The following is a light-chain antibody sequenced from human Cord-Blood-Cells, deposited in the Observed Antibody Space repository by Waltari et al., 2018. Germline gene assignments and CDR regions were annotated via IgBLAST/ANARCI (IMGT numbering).Light chain of an antibody. V-gene: IGKV3-15*01. Sequence: EIVMTHSPATLSVSPGERANLSCRASQRVSSNLAWYQQKPGQAPRLLIYGASTRATGIPARFSGSGSGTEFTLTISSLQSEDFAVYYCQQYNNWPPITFGQGTRLEIK. CDR2: GAS. J-gene: IGKJ5*01. CDR3: QQYNNWPPIT. CDR1: QRVSSN.